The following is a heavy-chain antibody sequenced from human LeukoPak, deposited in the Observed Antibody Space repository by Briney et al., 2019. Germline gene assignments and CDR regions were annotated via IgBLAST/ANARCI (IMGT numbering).Heavy chain of an antibody. Sequence: PGGSLKLSCAASGFSFSTSWMSWVRQVPGKGLEWVANIKKDASEKFYVDSVKGRFTISRDNAKKSLYLQMNTLRAEDTGVYYCARVGTYSDCWGQGTLVTVAS. CDR3: ARVGTYSDC. J-gene: IGHJ4*02. CDR2: IKKDASEK. D-gene: IGHD2-15*01. V-gene: IGHV3-7*01. CDR1: GFSFSTSW.